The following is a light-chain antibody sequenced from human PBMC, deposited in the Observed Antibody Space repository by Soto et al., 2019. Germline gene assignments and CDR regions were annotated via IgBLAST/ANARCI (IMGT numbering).Light chain of an antibody. CDR2: SNN. CDR1: SSNIGSKP. Sequence: QSVLTQPPSASGTPGQRVTISCSGSSSNIGSKPVNWYQQFPGPSPKLLLYSNNQRPSGVPDRFSGSKAGASASLALSGLQSEDEAYYYCAAWDDSLNGPGFGGGTKLTVL. J-gene: IGLJ3*02. CDR3: AAWDDSLNGPG. V-gene: IGLV1-44*01.